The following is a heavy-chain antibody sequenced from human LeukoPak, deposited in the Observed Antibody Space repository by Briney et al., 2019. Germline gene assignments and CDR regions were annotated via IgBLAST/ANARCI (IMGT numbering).Heavy chain of an antibody. CDR1: GYSISSGYY. D-gene: IGHD2-21*01. Sequence: SETLSLTCTVSGYSISSGYYWGWIRQPPGKGLEWIGSIYHSGSTYYNPSLKSRVTISVDTSKNQFSLKLSSVTAADTAVYYCARDRLWPYYFDYWGQGTLVTVSS. J-gene: IGHJ4*02. V-gene: IGHV4-38-2*02. CDR3: ARDRLWPYYFDY. CDR2: IYHSGST.